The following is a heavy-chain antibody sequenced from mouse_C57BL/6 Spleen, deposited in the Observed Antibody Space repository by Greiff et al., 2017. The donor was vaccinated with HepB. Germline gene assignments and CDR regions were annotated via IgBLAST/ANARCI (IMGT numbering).Heavy chain of an antibody. J-gene: IGHJ3*01. Sequence: EVMLVESGGGLVKPGESLKLSCAASGFTFSDYGMHWVRQAPEKGLEWVAYISSGSSTIYYADTVKCRFTISRDNAKNTLFLQMTSLRSEDTAMYYCARPFYGSSRAWFAYWGQGTLVTVSA. V-gene: IGHV5-17*01. CDR1: GFTFSDYG. CDR2: ISSGSSTI. CDR3: ARPFYGSSRAWFAY. D-gene: IGHD1-1*01.